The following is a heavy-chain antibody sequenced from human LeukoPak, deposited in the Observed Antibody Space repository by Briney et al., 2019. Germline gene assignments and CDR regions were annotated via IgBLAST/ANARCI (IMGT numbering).Heavy chain of an antibody. J-gene: IGHJ3*02. D-gene: IGHD2-21*01. Sequence: GGSLRLSCAASGFTFSSYAMSWVRQAPGKGLEWVSSISGSAGSTYYADSVKGRFTMSRDNSKNTLNLQMNSLRAEDTAVYYCAKGTRIAIGNDAFDIWGQGTMVTVSS. CDR1: GFTFSSYA. CDR2: ISGSAGST. CDR3: AKGTRIAIGNDAFDI. V-gene: IGHV3-23*01.